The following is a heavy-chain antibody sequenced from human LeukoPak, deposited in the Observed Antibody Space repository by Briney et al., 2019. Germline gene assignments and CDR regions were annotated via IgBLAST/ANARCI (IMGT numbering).Heavy chain of an antibody. CDR3: ARMLSEITMVRGVRGWFDP. J-gene: IGHJ5*02. V-gene: IGHV1-2*02. Sequence: ASVKVSCKASGYTFTGYYMHWVRQAPGHGLEWMGWINPNSGGTNYAQKFQGRVTMTRDTSISTAYMELSRLRSDDTAVYYCARMLSEITMVRGVRGWFDPWGQGTLVTVSS. CDR1: GYTFTGYY. D-gene: IGHD3-10*01. CDR2: INPNSGGT.